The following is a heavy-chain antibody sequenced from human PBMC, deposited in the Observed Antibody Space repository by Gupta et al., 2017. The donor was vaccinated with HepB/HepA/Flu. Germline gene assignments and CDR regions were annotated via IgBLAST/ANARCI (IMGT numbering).Heavy chain of an antibody. CDR3: ATIRPRDGDPRGRCLWRCHHDAFDI. J-gene: IGHJ3*02. Sequence: QVQLVQSGAEVKKPGASVKVSCKVSGYTLTELSMHGVRQAPGKGLEWMGGFDPEDGETIYAQKFQGRVTMTEDTSTDTAYMELSSLRSEDTAVYYCATIRPRDGDPRGRCLWRCHHDAFDIWGQGTMGTVAS. D-gene: IGHD5-24*01. CDR2: FDPEDGET. V-gene: IGHV1-24*01. CDR1: GYTLTELS.